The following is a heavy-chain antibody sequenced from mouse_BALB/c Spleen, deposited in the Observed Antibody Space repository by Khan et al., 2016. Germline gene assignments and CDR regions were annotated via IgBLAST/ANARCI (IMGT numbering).Heavy chain of an antibody. V-gene: IGHV5-6-5*01. CDR1: GFTFRNYA. J-gene: IGHJ2*03. CDR3: TREDYCNYGDYFDY. D-gene: IGHD2-1*01. Sequence: EVELVESGGGLVKPGESLKLSCAASGFTFRNYAMSWVRQTPQKRLEWVASISTGVNTYYADSVKGRFTISRDNARNILYLQMSNLRSEDTAMFYCTREDYCNYGDYFDYWGRGTSLTVSS. CDR2: ISTGVNT.